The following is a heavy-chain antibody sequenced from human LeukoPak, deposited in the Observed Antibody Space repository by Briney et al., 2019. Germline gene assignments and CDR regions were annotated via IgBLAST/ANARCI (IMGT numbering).Heavy chain of an antibody. Sequence: QPGGSLRLSCAASGNYLMHWVRQAPGKGLVWVSHINSDGSWTSYADSVKGRFTISKDNAKNTVYLQMNSLRAEDTAVYYCVSFYETYWGRGTLVTASS. D-gene: IGHD2/OR15-2a*01. CDR1: GNYL. CDR2: INSDGSWT. CDR3: VSFYETY. J-gene: IGHJ4*02. V-gene: IGHV3-74*01.